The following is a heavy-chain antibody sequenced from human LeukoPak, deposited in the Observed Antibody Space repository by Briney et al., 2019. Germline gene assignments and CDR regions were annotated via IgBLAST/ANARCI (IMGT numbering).Heavy chain of an antibody. CDR1: GFTVSSYG. V-gene: IGHV3-21*06. Sequence: GGSLRLSCAASGFTVSSYGMNWLRQAPGKGLEWVSCISTYYRDIYYADSVKGRFTVSRDNAKNSMFLQMNSLTAEDTAVYFCARDPSSDRFQYFDYWGQGALVTVSS. CDR3: ARDPSSDRFQYFDY. J-gene: IGHJ4*02. CDR2: ISTYYRDI. D-gene: IGHD6-19*01.